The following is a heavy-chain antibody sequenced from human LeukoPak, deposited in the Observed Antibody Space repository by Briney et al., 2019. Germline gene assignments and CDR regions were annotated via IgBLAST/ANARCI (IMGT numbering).Heavy chain of an antibody. CDR3: ARDQGEYSSSWYGY. CDR2: IKQDGSEK. D-gene: IGHD6-13*01. Sequence: TGGSLRLSCAVSGFTFRTYWMSWVRQAPGKGLEWVADIKQDGSEKYHVDSVKGRFTISRDNAKNSLYLQMNSLRSDDTAVYYCARDQGEYSSSWYGYWGQGTLVTVSS. CDR1: GFTFRTYW. V-gene: IGHV3-7*03. J-gene: IGHJ4*02.